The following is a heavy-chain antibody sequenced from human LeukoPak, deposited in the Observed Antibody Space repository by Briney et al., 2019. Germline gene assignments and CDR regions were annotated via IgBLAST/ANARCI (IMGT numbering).Heavy chain of an antibody. CDR1: GYTFTGYY. CDR3: ARTFGGVIVGDY. Sequence: ASGKCACNASGYTFTGYYMHWVRQAPGKGVEWMGWINPNSGGTNYAQKFQGRVTMTRDTSISTAYMELSRLRSDDTAVYYCARTFGGVIVGDYWGQGTLVTVSS. J-gene: IGHJ4*02. V-gene: IGHV1-2*02. CDR2: INPNSGGT. D-gene: IGHD3-16*02.